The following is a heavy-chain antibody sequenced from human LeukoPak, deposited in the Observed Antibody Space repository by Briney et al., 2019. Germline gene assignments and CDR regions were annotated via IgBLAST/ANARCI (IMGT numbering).Heavy chain of an antibody. CDR3: ARRGYDFWSGYYIRY. V-gene: IGHV4-59*12. CDR1: GGSISSYY. CDR2: IYYSGST. Sequence: PSETLSLTCTVSGGSISSYYWSWIRQPPGKGLEWIGYIYYSGSTNYNPSLKSRVTISVDTSKNQFSLKLSSVTAADTAVYYCARRGYDFWSGYYIRYWGQGTLVTVSS. J-gene: IGHJ4*02. D-gene: IGHD3-3*01.